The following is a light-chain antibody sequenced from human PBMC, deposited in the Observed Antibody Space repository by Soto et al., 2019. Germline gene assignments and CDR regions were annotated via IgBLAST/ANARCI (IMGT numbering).Light chain of an antibody. CDR1: SSDVGSYNL. Sequence: QSALTQPASVYGSPGQSITISCTGISSDVGSYNLVSWYQLHPGKAPKLMIYEVSKRPSGVSNRFSGSKSGNTASLTISGLQAEDEADYYCCSYADTSTLVFGGGTKLTVL. V-gene: IGLV2-23*02. CDR3: CSYADTSTLV. CDR2: EVS. J-gene: IGLJ2*01.